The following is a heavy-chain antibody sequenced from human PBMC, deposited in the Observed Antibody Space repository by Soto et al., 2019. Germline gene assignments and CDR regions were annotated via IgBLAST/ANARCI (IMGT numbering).Heavy chain of an antibody. CDR1: GGSISSSSYH. V-gene: IGHV4-39*01. CDR3: ARLIHCKTTSCYFDY. CDR2: VYYSGTT. Sequence: SETLSLTCTVSGGSISSSSYHWAWVRQPPGKGLEWIGSVYYSGTTYYNPSLKSRVTISEDTSKNQFSLRLSSVTAADTAVFYCARLIHCKTTSCYFDYWGPGTLVTVS. J-gene: IGHJ4*02. D-gene: IGHD2-2*01.